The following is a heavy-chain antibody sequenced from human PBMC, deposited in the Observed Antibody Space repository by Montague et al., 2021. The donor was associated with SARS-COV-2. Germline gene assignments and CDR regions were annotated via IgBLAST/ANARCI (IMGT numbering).Heavy chain of an antibody. Sequence: SLRLSCATSGFYFNSYGMHWVRQAPGKGLEWVAVIWFDGSKKYYVDSVKGRFTISRDKSKNMLYLQMSSLRAEDTAIYFCVRDYGDYGEEFLDYWGQGTPVTVSS. J-gene: IGHJ4*02. V-gene: IGHV3-33*08. CDR2: IWFDGSKK. D-gene: IGHD4-17*01. CDR3: VRDYGDYGEEFLDY. CDR1: GFYFNSYG.